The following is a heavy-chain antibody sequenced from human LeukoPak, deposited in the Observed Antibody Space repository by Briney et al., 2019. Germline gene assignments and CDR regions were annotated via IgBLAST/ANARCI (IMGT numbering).Heavy chain of an antibody. CDR2: IDTDGSSA. J-gene: IGHJ5*02. V-gene: IGHV3-74*01. D-gene: IGHD3-10*01. CDR3: GRDYYGSGSYPFFNS. CDR1: GFTFSSYA. Sequence: GGSLRLSCAASGFTFSSYAMHWVRQAPGKGLVWVSRIDTDGSSANYADSVKGRFTISRDNAKNTLYLQMNSLRVDDTAVYYCGRDYYGSGSYPFFNSWGQGTMVTVSS.